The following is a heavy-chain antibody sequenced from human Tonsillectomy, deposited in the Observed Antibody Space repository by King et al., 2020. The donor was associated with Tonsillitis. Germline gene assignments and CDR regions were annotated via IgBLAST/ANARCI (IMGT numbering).Heavy chain of an antibody. J-gene: IGHJ4*02. D-gene: IGHD3-9*01. CDR2: IYSGGSST. CDR3: AKGPTGVERYFDWLLPIDY. V-gene: IGHV3-23*03. CDR1: GFTFSRYP. Sequence: VQLVESGGGLVQPGGSLRLSCAASGFTFSRYPMSWVRQAPGKGLEWVSVIYSGGSSTYYADSVKGRFTISRDNSKNTLYLQMNNLRAEDTALYYCAKGPTGVERYFDWLLPIDYWGQGTLVTVSS.